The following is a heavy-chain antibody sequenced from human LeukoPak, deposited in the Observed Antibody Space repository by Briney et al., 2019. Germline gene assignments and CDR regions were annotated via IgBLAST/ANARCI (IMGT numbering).Heavy chain of an antibody. V-gene: IGHV3-15*01. Sequence: GGSLRLSCAASGFTFNNYAMNWVRQAPGKGLEWVGRIKSKTDGGTTDYAAPVKGRFTISRDDSKNTLYLQMNSLRAEDTAVYYCARDPYFGELSPYLYYCYMDVWGKGTTVTISS. CDR1: GFTFNNYA. CDR3: ARDPYFGELSPYLYYCYMDV. D-gene: IGHD3-10*01. CDR2: IKSKTDGGTT. J-gene: IGHJ6*03.